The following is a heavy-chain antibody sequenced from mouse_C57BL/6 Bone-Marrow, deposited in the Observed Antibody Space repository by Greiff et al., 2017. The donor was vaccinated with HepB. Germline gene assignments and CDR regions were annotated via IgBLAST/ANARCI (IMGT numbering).Heavy chain of an antibody. CDR3: AGDYVGRGGPGFAY. J-gene: IGHJ3*01. D-gene: IGHD1-1*01. V-gene: IGHV1-58*01. Sequence: EVQLQQPGAELVKPGASVKLSCKASGYTFTSYGINWVKQRPGQGLEWIGYIYIGNGYTEYNEKFKGKATLTSDTSSSTAYMQLSSLTSEDSAIYFCAGDYVGRGGPGFAYWGQGILFTVSP. CDR1: GYTFTSYG. CDR2: IYIGNGYT.